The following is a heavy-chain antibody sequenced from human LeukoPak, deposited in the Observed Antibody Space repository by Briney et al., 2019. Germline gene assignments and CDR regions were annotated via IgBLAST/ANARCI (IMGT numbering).Heavy chain of an antibody. V-gene: IGHV3-7*01. Sequence: GGSLRLSCAASGFTFSSYWMSWVRQAPGKGLEWVANIKQDGSEKYYVDSVKGRFTVSRDNAKNSLYLQMNSLRAEDTAAYYCAREGAYGSGSYSDYFDYWGQGTLVTVSS. CDR2: IKQDGSEK. D-gene: IGHD3-10*01. CDR3: AREGAYGSGSYSDYFDY. J-gene: IGHJ4*02. CDR1: GFTFSSYW.